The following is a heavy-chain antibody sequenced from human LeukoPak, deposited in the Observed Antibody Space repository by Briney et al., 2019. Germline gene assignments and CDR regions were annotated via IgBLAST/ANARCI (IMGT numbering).Heavy chain of an antibody. CDR3: HYYDSSGYLAGAY. D-gene: IGHD3-22*01. J-gene: IGHJ4*02. V-gene: IGHV3-23*01. CDR1: GFTFSSYA. CDR2: ISGSGDST. Sequence: GGSLRLSCAASGFTFSSYAMNWVRQAPGKGLEWVSSISGSGDSTYYADSVKGRFTISRDNSKNTLYLQMYSLRAEGTAVYYGHYYDSSGYLAGAYWGQGTLVTVSS.